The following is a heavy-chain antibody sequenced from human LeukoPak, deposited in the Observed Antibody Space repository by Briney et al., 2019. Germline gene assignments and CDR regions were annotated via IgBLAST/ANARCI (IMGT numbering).Heavy chain of an antibody. CDR3: ARAVVLGGWFDP. V-gene: IGHV3-74*01. Sequence: GGSLRLSCAASGFTFSSYWMHWVRQAPGKGLVWVSRIISGGSDTSYADSVKGRFTISRDNAKNTLYLQMNSLRGEDTAVYYCARAVVLGGWFDPWGQGTLVTVSS. CDR1: GFTFSSYW. J-gene: IGHJ5*02. D-gene: IGHD4-23*01. CDR2: IISGGSDT.